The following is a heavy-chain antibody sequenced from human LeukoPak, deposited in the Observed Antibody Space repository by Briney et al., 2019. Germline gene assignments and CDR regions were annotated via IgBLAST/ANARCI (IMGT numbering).Heavy chain of an antibody. D-gene: IGHD1-26*01. CDR1: GYSFIDYH. CDR3: ARGTSSRQGGGTYFGRSDYYYAMDV. Sequence: ASVKVSCKASGYSFIDYHIHWVRQAPGQGLQWMGWSSPKYGGTTYAQNFQGWVTMTWDTSIATAYMELSRLKSDDTAVYYCARGTSSRQGGGTYFGRSDYYYAMDVWGQGTTVTVSS. V-gene: IGHV1-2*04. CDR2: SSPKYGGT. J-gene: IGHJ6*02.